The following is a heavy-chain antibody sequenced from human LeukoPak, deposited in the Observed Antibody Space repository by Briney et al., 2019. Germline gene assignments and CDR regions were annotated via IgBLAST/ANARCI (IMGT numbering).Heavy chain of an antibody. CDR1: GGSFSGYY. CDR2: INHSGST. CDR3: ARRPLFIGGVNYYYMDV. Sequence: SETLSLTCAVYGGSFSGYYWSWIRQPPGKGLEWIGEINHSGSTNYNPSLKSRVTISVDTSKNQFSLKLNSVTAADTAVYSCARRPLFIGGVNYYYMDVWGKGTTVTVSS. V-gene: IGHV4-34*01. J-gene: IGHJ6*03. D-gene: IGHD3-3*01.